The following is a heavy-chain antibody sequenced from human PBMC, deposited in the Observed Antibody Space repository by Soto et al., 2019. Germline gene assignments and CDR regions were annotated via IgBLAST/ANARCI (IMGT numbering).Heavy chain of an antibody. J-gene: IGHJ5*02. D-gene: IGHD6-19*01. CDR3: AREAGPDRWFDP. CDR2: ISTSGTT. CDR1: GASISSYF. Sequence: QVQLQESGPGLVEPSETLSLTCTVSGASISSYFWTWIRQPAGNGLDWIGRISTSGTTNYNPSLKSRVTMSVDTSKNHFSLNLSSVTAADTAVYYCAREAGPDRWFDPWGQGTLVTVSS. V-gene: IGHV4-4*07.